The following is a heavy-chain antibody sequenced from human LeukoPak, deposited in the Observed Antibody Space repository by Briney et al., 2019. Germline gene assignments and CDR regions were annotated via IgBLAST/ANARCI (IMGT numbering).Heavy chain of an antibody. CDR1: GFTFSSYG. V-gene: IGHV3-30*03. CDR2: ISYDGSNK. D-gene: IGHD6-6*01. J-gene: IGHJ3*02. CDR3: ARQIAARRPGAFDI. Sequence: GGSLRLSCAACGFTFSSYGMHWVRQAPGKGREWVGVISYDGSNKYYADSVKGRFTISRDNSKNTLYLQMSNLRAEDTAVYYCARQIAARRPGAFDIWGQGTMVTVSS.